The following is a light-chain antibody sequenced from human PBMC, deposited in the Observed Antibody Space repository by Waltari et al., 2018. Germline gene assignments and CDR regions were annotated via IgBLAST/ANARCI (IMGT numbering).Light chain of an antibody. V-gene: IGLV2-11*01. CDR2: DVT. CDR3: CSYAGIWV. Sequence: QSALTQPRAVSGSPGQSVTISCAGTGSDVGDFNSVSWYQQHPGKAPKLVIFDVTKRPSGVPDRFSGSKAGTSASLTLSELQAEGGADDCCCSYAGIWVFGGGTKLPVL. J-gene: IGLJ3*02. CDR1: GSDVGDFNS.